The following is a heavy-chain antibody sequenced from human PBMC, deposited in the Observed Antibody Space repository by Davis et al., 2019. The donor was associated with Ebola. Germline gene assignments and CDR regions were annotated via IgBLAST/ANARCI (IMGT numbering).Heavy chain of an antibody. J-gene: IGHJ5*02. D-gene: IGHD3-10*01. Sequence: MPGGSLRLSCAVYGGSFSGYYWSWIRQPPGKGLEWIGEINHSGSTNYNPSLKSRVTISVDTSKNQFSLKLSSVTAADTAVYYCARVPALWFRSYNWFDPWGQGTLVTVSS. CDR1: GGSFSGYY. CDR2: INHSGST. CDR3: ARVPALWFRSYNWFDP. V-gene: IGHV4-34*01.